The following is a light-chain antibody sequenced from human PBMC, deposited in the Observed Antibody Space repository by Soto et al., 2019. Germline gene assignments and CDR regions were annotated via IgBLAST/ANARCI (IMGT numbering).Light chain of an antibody. J-gene: IGLJ2*01. CDR3: SSYTSSSTLGV. CDR2: DVS. Sequence: QPVLTQPASVSGSPGQSITISCTGTSSDVGGYNYVSGYQQHPGKAPKLMIYDVSNRPSGVSNRFSGSKSGNTASLTISGLQAEDEADYYCSSYTSSSTLGVFGGGTQLTVL. V-gene: IGLV2-14*01. CDR1: SSDVGGYNY.